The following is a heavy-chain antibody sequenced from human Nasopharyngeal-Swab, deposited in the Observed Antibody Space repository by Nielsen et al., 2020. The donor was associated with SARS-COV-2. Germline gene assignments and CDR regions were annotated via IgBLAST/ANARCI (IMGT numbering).Heavy chain of an antibody. D-gene: IGHD2-2*02. J-gene: IGHJ4*02. V-gene: IGHV1-18*01. CDR2: IIAYNGNT. CDR1: GGTFSSYA. Sequence: ASVKVSCKASGGTFSSYAISWVRQAPGQGLEWMGGIIAYNGNTNYAQKLQGRVTMTTDTSTSTAYMELRSLRSDDTAVYYCARDGVVPAAIGVDYWGQGTLVTVSS. CDR3: ARDGVVPAAIGVDY.